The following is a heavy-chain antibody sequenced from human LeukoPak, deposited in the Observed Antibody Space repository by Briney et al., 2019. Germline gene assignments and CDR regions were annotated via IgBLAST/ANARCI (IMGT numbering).Heavy chain of an antibody. D-gene: IGHD3-22*01. CDR2: IYTSGST. J-gene: IGHJ3*02. V-gene: IGHV4-61*02. CDR3: AGQRYCSSTSCYSYYYDSSGYYFGNAFDI. CDR1: GGSISSGSYY. Sequence: SETLSLTCTVSGGSISSGSYYWSWIRQPAGKGLEWIGRIYTSGSTNYNPSLKSRVTISVDTFKNQFPLKLSSVTAADTAVYYCAGQRYCSSTSCYSYYYDSSGYYFGNAFDIWGQGTMVTVSS.